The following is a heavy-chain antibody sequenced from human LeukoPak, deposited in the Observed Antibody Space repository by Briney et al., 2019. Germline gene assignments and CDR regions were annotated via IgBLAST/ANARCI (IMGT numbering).Heavy chain of an antibody. J-gene: IGHJ4*02. V-gene: IGHV3-20*04. CDR3: ARDKGEMATTAFDY. CDR1: GFTFDDYG. CDR2: INWNGGST. D-gene: IGHD5-24*01. Sequence: GGSLRLSCAASGFTFDDYGMSWVRRAPGKGLEWVSGINWNGGSTGYADSVKGRFTSSRDNAKNSLYLQMNSLRAEDTALYYCARDKGEMATTAFDYWGQGTLVTVSS.